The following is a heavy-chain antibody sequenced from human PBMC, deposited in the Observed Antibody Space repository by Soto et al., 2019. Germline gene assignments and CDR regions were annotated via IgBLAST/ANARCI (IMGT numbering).Heavy chain of an antibody. CDR2: IYSGGST. CDR3: ARDALVGATLSDYYYYGMDV. Sequence: EVQLVESGGGLVQLGGSLRLSCAASGFTVSSNYRSWVRQAPGKGLEGVSVIYSGGSTYYADSVKGRFTISRDNSKNTLYLQMNSLRAEDTAVYYCARDALVGATLSDYYYYGMDVWGQGTTVTVSS. J-gene: IGHJ6*02. D-gene: IGHD1-26*01. V-gene: IGHV3-66*01. CDR1: GFTVSSNY.